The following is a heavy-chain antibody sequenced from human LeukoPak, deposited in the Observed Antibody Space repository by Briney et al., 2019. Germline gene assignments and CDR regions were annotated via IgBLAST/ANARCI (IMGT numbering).Heavy chain of an antibody. Sequence: ASVKVSCKASGYTFTSYDVNLVRQATGQGLEWMGWMNPNGGNTGYAQKFQGRVTITRNTSISTAYMELSSLRSEDTAVYYCARGVRCSSTSARTVRYYYYMDVWGKGTTVTVSS. D-gene: IGHD2-2*01. V-gene: IGHV1-8*03. J-gene: IGHJ6*03. CDR2: MNPNGGNT. CDR3: ARGVRCSSTSARTVRYYYYMDV. CDR1: GYTFTSYD.